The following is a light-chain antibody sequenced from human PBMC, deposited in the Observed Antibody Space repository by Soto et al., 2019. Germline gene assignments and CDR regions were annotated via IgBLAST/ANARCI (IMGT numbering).Light chain of an antibody. CDR3: QQYNSYSPYT. CDR1: QSISSW. J-gene: IGKJ2*01. V-gene: IGKV1-5*03. CDR2: KAS. Sequence: DIQMTQSPSTLFASVGDRVTITCRASQSISSWLAWYQQKPGKAPKLLIYKASSLESGVPSRFSGSGSGTEFTLTISSLPPDDFATYYCQQYNSYSPYTFGQGTKLEIK.